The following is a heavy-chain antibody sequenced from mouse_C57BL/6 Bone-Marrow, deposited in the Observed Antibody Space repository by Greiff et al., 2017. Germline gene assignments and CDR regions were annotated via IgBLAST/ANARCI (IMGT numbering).Heavy chain of an antibody. CDR3: ARTYYSNYWYFDV. CDR2: IYPGSGST. CDR1: GYTFTSYW. Sequence: QVQLQQPGAELVKPGASVKMSCKASGYTFTSYWITWVKQRPGQGLEWIGDIYPGSGSTNYNEKFKSKATLTVDTSSSTAYMELSSLTSEDSAVYYCARTYYSNYWYFDVWGKGTTVTVSA. D-gene: IGHD2-5*01. V-gene: IGHV1-55*01. J-gene: IGHJ1*03.